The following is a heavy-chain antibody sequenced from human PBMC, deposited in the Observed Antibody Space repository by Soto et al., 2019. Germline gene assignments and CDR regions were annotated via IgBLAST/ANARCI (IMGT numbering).Heavy chain of an antibody. Sequence: EVLLVQSGAEVQKAGESLKISCKGSGYRFSDYWIGWVRQMPEKGLEWMGIIYPDDSRTIYSPSFQGQVIMSAYKSISTAYLQWRSLEASDTAIYYCAGFGAAALSSNWFDRWGQGTRVTVSS. CDR3: AGFGAAALSSNWFDR. CDR2: IYPDDSRT. J-gene: IGHJ5*02. CDR1: GYRFSDYW. D-gene: IGHD2-2*01. V-gene: IGHV5-51*03.